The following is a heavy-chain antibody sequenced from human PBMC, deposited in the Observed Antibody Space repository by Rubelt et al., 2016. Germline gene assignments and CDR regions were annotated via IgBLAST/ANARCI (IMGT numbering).Heavy chain of an antibody. CDR1: GGSFSGYY. V-gene: IGHV4-34*01. CDR2: INHSGST. J-gene: IGHJ4*02. Sequence: QVQLQQWGAGLLKPSETLSLTCAVYGGSFSGYYWSWIRQPPGKGLEWIGEINHSGSTNYNPSRMRRVTISEDTCKNQFSLKLSSGTAADTAVYYCARAKYSSRGVIDYWGQGTLVTVSS. CDR3: ARAKYSSRGVIDY. D-gene: IGHD6-13*01.